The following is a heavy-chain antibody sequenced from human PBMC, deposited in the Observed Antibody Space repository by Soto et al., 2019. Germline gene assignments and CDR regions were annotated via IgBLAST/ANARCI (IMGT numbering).Heavy chain of an antibody. Sequence: GGSLRLSCAASGFTFSNYWMSWVRQAPGKGLEWVAKIQEDGSQKYYVDSVKGRFTISRDNGRNSLYLQMDSLRAEDTAVYHCVRDAAWSFDYWGQGTLVTVSS. CDR3: VRDAAWSFDY. CDR2: IQEDGSQK. J-gene: IGHJ4*02. V-gene: IGHV3-7*01. CDR1: GFTFSNYW. D-gene: IGHD2-15*01.